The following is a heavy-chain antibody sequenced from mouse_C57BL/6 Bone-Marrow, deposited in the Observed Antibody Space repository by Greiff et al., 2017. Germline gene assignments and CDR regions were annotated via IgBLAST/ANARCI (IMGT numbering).Heavy chain of an antibody. Sequence: VQLQQSGPELVKPGASVKMSCKASGYTFTDYYMNWVKQSHGKSLEWIGDINPYNGDTRYNQKFKGKATLTVDKSSSTAYMELNSLTSENSAVYYVANGAKWDYFDYWGQGTPLTVSS. J-gene: IGHJ2*01. CDR3: ANGAKWDYFDY. CDR1: GYTFTDYY. CDR2: INPYNGDT. V-gene: IGHV1-19*01.